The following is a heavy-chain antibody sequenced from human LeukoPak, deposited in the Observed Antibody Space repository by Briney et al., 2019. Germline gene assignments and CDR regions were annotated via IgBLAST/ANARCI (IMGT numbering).Heavy chain of an antibody. Sequence: GESLKISCKGSGYSFTNYWIGWVRQMPGRGLEWMGIIYPGDSDTRYSPSFQGQVTISADKSISTAYLQWSSLKASDTAMYYCASAYSSGWYGPTTDAFDIWGQGTMVTVSS. CDR1: GYSFTNYW. J-gene: IGHJ3*02. D-gene: IGHD6-19*01. CDR3: ASAYSSGWYGPTTDAFDI. V-gene: IGHV5-51*01. CDR2: IYPGDSDT.